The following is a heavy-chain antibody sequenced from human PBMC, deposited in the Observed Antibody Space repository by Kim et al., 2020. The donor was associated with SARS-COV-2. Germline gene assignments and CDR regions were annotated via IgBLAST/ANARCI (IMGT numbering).Heavy chain of an antibody. Sequence: IGEINHSGSTNYNPSLKSRVTISVDTSKNQFSLKLSSVTAADTAVYYCARGGREYYDFWSGYFSRAFDYWGQGTLVTVSS. D-gene: IGHD3-3*01. J-gene: IGHJ4*02. CDR3: ARGGREYYDFWSGYFSRAFDY. CDR2: INHSGST. V-gene: IGHV4-34*01.